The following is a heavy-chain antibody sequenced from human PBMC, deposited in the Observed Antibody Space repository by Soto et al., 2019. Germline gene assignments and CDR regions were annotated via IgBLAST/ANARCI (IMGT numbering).Heavy chain of an antibody. CDR1: GYTFSNYA. CDR3: ARVVPGAEAWFGP. V-gene: IGHV1-18*01. J-gene: IGHJ5*02. Sequence: SVKVSCKTSGYTFSNYAITWVLQAPGQPLEWLGWISLYSDGTSSAQKFRGRVSMTTDTSTTTAYMELRSLRSDDTAVYYCARVVPGAEAWFGPWGQGTLVTVSS. CDR2: ISLYSDGT.